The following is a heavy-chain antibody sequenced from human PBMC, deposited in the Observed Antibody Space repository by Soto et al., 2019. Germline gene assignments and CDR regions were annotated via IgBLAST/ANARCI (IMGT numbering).Heavy chain of an antibody. CDR3: ARDRYMANWYFDL. J-gene: IGHJ2*01. V-gene: IGHV1-3*01. Sequence: QVQLLQSGTEVKKPGASMKISCEPSGFPFTSYTYHWVRQAPGQRPEWVAWITGGSGKTEFSQKLQDRATLTRDTSANTIFLELRTRTSDDAATYFCARDRYMANWYFDLWGRGTLVIVS. D-gene: IGHD2-2*02. CDR2: ITGGSGKT. CDR1: GFPFTSYT.